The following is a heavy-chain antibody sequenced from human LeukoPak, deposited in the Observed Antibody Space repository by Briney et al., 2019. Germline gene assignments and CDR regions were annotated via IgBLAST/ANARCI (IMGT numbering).Heavy chain of an antibody. V-gene: IGHV4-61*02. CDR2: IYTSGST. CDR3: ARGGCSGGSCYFDS. Sequence: SQTLSLTCTVSGGSISSGSYYWSWIRQPAGKGLEWIGRIYTSGSTNYNPSLKSRVTISVDTSKNQFSLKLSSVTAADTAVYYCARGGCSGGSCYFDSWGQGTLVTVSS. D-gene: IGHD2-15*01. J-gene: IGHJ4*02. CDR1: GGSISSGSYY.